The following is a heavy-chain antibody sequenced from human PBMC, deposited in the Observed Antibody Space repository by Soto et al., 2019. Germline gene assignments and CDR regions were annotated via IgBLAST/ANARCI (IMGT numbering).Heavy chain of an antibody. D-gene: IGHD2-2*01. CDR2: ISGSGIST. Sequence: PGGPQRVLVATSEVTFVPLCGSRIRKTPGKGLEWVSAISGSGISTYYADSVKGRFTISRDNSKNTLYLQMNSLRAEDTAVYYCAKEKISTSCCNWFDPWGQGTLVTVSS. V-gene: IGHV3-23*01. CDR1: EVTFVPLC. CDR3: AKEKISTSCCNWFDP. J-gene: IGHJ5*02.